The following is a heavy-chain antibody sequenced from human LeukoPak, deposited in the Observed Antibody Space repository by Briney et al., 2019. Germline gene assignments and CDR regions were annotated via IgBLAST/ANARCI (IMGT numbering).Heavy chain of an antibody. J-gene: IGHJ5*02. CDR2: MFYTGSG. CDR3: ATNLPGYSYGYWVA. D-gene: IGHD5-18*01. CDR1: GGSMSNYY. V-gene: IGHV4-59*01. Sequence: PSETLSLTCTVSGGSMSNYYWNWIRQPPGKGLEWVGYMFYTGSGKYNPSLKSRVTISVDTSKRQISLKLTSVTTADTAVYYCATNLPGYSYGYWVAWGQGTLVTVSS.